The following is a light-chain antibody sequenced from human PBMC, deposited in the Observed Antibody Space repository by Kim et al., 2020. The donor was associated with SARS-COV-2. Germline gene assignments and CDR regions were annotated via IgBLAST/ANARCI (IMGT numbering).Light chain of an antibody. CDR1: RSVSSTY. CDR2: DAS. CDR3: QQYGSSPWT. Sequence: SPGERATLSCRASRSVSSTYLAWYQQKPGQAPRLLIYDASSRATGIPDRFSGSGSGTDFTLTISRLEPEDFAVYYCQQYGSSPWTFGQGTKVDIK. V-gene: IGKV3-20*01. J-gene: IGKJ1*01.